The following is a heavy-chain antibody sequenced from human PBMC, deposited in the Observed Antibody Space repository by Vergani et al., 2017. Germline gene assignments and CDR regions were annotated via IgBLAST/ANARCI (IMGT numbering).Heavy chain of an antibody. J-gene: IGHJ4*02. CDR1: GGSISSYY. CDR3: ARKNSGYDYYYFDY. CDR2: IYYSGST. V-gene: IGHV4-59*08. Sequence: QVQLQESGPGLVKPSETLSLTCTVSGGSISSYYWSWIRQPPGKGLEWIGYIYYSGSTNYNPSLKSLVTISVDTSKNQFSLKLSSVTAADTAVYYCARKNSGYDYYYFDYWGQGTLVSVSS. D-gene: IGHD5-12*01.